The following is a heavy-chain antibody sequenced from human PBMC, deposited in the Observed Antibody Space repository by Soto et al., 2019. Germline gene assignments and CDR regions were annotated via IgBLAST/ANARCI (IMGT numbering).Heavy chain of an antibody. Sequence: SETLSLTCTVSGGSISSGGYYWSWIRQHPGKGLEWIGYIYYSGSTYYNPSLKSRVTISVDTSKNQFSLKLSSVTAADTAVYYCARHGDSSGYSYSSKYYFDYWGQGTLVTVSS. CDR1: GGSISSGGYY. CDR2: IYYSGST. V-gene: IGHV4-39*01. CDR3: ARHGDSSGYSYSSKYYFDY. D-gene: IGHD5-18*01. J-gene: IGHJ4*02.